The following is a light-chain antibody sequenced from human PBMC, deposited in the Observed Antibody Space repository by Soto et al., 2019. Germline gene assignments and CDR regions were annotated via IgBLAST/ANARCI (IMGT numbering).Light chain of an antibody. CDR1: SSDVGSYNL. J-gene: IGLJ3*02. CDR3: CSYAGSSTNWV. CDR2: EVS. V-gene: IGLV2-23*02. Sequence: QSVLTQPASVSGSPGQSITISCTGTSSDVGSYNLVSWYQQHPGKAPKLMIYEVSKRPSGVSNRFSGSKSGNTASLTISGLQAEDEAGYYCCSYAGSSTNWVFGGGTQLTVL.